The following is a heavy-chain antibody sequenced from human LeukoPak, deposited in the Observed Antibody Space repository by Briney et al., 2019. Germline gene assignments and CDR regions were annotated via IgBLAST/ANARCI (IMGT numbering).Heavy chain of an antibody. Sequence: PSETLSLTCTVSGGSMNTYYWTWIRQPAGKGLQWIGYIYPSSFTNYNPSLESRVTMSVDTSKNQFSLKLTSVTAADTAVYFCARVGYGSGSNYFDYWGQGTLVTVSS. D-gene: IGHD3-10*01. CDR1: GGSMNTYY. J-gene: IGHJ4*02. V-gene: IGHV4-4*07. CDR3: ARVGYGSGSNYFDY. CDR2: IYPSSFT.